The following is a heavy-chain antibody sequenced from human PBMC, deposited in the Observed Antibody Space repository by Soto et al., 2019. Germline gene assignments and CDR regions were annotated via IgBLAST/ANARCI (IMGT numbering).Heavy chain of an antibody. CDR1: GYSFTSYW. D-gene: IGHD3-16*02. CDR3: ARLSKGPSYRYTGGMDV. V-gene: IGHV5-10-1*01. CDR2: IDPSDSYT. J-gene: IGHJ6*02. Sequence: GESLTLSCKGSGYSFTSYWISWVRQMPGKGLEWMGRIDPSDSYTNYSPSFQGHVTISADKSISTAYLQWSSLKASDTAMYYCARLSKGPSYRYTGGMDVWGQGTTVTVS.